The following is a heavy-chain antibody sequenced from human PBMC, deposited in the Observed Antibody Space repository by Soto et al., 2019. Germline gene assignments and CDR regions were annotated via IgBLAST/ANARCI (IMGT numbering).Heavy chain of an antibody. CDR3: ARTLAYCGGDCYSFDY. Sequence: QVQLQESGPGLVKPSQTLSLTCTVSGGSISSGGYYWSWIRQHPGKGLEWIGYIYYSGSTYYNPSLRCRVTISVDTSKNQFSLKLSSVTAADTAVYYCARTLAYCGGDCYSFDYWGQGTLVTVSS. CDR1: GGSISSGGYY. CDR2: IYYSGST. J-gene: IGHJ4*02. D-gene: IGHD2-21*02. V-gene: IGHV4-31*03.